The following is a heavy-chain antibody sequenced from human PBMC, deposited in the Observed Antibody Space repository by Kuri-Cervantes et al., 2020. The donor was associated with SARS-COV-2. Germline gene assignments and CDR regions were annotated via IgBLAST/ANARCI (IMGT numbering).Heavy chain of an antibody. D-gene: IGHD3-10*01. V-gene: IGHV3-49*04. CDR1: GFTFSSYA. CDR3: TKWELGANLWFGELPRYKRPAFDI. Sequence: GGSLRLSCAASGFTFSSYAMSWVRQAPGKGLEWVGFIRSKAYGGTTEYAASVKGRFTISRDDSKSIAYLQMNSLKTEDTAVYYCTKWELGANLWFGELPRYKRPAFDIWGQGTMVTVSS. CDR2: IRSKAYGGTT. J-gene: IGHJ3*02.